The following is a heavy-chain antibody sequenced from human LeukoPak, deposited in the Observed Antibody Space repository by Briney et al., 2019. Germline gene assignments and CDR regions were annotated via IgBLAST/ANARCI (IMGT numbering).Heavy chain of an antibody. D-gene: IGHD2-2*01. CDR3: AREGSVRQLCLDY. Sequence: HPGGSLRLSCAASGFTFSSYGMHWVRQAPGKGLEWVAVIWYDGSNKYYADSVKGRFTISRDNSKNTLYLQMNSLRAEDTAVYYCAREGSVRQLCLDYWGQGTLVTVSS. V-gene: IGHV3-33*01. CDR1: GFTFSSYG. J-gene: IGHJ4*02. CDR2: IWYDGSNK.